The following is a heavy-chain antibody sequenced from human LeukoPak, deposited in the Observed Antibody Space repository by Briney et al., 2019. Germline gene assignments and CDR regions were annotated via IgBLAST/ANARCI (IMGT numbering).Heavy chain of an antibody. J-gene: IGHJ5*02. D-gene: IGHD3-3*01. CDR3: ARDRRGTIFGVALRGNWFDP. V-gene: IGHV4-59*12. CDR2: LYYSGSI. CDR1: GDSINTYY. Sequence: SETLSLTCNVSGDSINTYYWSWIRQPPGRGLEWVAYLYYSGSINYNPSLKSRVTISVDTSKNQFSLKLSSATAADTAVYYCARDRRGTIFGVALRGNWFDPWGQGTLVTVSS.